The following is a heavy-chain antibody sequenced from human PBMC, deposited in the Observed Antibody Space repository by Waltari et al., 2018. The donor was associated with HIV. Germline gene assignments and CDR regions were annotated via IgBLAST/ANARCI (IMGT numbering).Heavy chain of an antibody. CDR2: MSQSGGNT. Sequence: QVNLVQSGAEVKQPGASVKVSCKNSGYNFLNYDINWLRQAAGQGLEWMGRMSQSGGNTGYAQKFRDRVTMSRDTSTDTAYLELYSLRSEDTAIYYCARGGPSIGGGFDSWGQGSLVIVSS. D-gene: IGHD2-15*01. J-gene: IGHJ4*02. V-gene: IGHV1-8*01. CDR3: ARGGPSIGGGFDS. CDR1: GYNFLNYD.